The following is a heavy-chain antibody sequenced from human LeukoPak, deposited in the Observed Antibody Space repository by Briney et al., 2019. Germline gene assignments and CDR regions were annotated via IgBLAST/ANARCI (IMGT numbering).Heavy chain of an antibody. CDR1: GFTFTRSA. CDR2: IVVGSGDT. Sequence: SVKVSCKASGFTFTRSAMEWVRQARGKRLEWLGWIVVGSGDTNYAQKFQERVTITRDMSTSTVYMELSSLRSEDTAVYYCAADRACSSRSCDPHKFDHWGQGTLVTVSS. V-gene: IGHV1-58*02. J-gene: IGHJ4*02. CDR3: AADRACSSRSCDPHKFDH. D-gene: IGHD2-2*01.